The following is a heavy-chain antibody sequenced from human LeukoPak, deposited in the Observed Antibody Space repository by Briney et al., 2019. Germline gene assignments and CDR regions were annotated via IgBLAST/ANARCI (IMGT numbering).Heavy chain of an antibody. CDR3: AREGLNMVRGVIPREAWGWFDP. CDR1: GGSFSGYY. J-gene: IGHJ5*02. D-gene: IGHD3-10*01. CDR2: INHSGST. V-gene: IGHV4-34*01. Sequence: SSETLSLTCAVYGGSFSGYYWSWIRQPPGKGLEWIGEINHSGSTNYNPSLKSRVTISVDTSKNQFSLKLSSVTAADTAVYYCAREGLNMVRGVIPREAWGWFDPWGQGTLVTVSS.